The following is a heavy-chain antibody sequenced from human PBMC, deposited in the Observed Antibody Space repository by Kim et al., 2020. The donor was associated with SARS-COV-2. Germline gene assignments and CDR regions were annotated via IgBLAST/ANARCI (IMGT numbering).Heavy chain of an antibody. CDR3: ASENPHSKAYYFDY. V-gene: IGHV3-7*01. Sequence: GGSLRLSCAASGFTFSSYWMSWVRQAPGKGLEWVANIKQDGSEKYYVDSVKGRFTISRDNAKNSLYLQMNSLRAEDTAVYYCASENPHSKAYYFDYWGQGTLVTVS. D-gene: IGHD4-4*01. J-gene: IGHJ4*02. CDR1: GFTFSSYW. CDR2: IKQDGSEK.